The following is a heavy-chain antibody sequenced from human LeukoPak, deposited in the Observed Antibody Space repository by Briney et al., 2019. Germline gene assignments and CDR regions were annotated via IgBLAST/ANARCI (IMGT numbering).Heavy chain of an antibody. V-gene: IGHV3-30*02. J-gene: IGHJ4*02. CDR2: IRYDGSNE. CDR1: GFTFSNYG. CDR3: ARGLYYYDSSGYPD. D-gene: IGHD3-22*01. Sequence: QTGGSLRLSCAASGFTFSNYGMHWVRQAPGKGLEWVAFIRYDGSNEYYADSVKGRFTISRDNSKNTLYLQMNSLRDEDTAVYYCARGLYYYDSSGYPDWGQGTLVTVSS.